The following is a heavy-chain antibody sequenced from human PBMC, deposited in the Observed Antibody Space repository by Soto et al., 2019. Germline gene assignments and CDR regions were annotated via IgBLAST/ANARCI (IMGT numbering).Heavy chain of an antibody. CDR2: IYASGAT. J-gene: IGHJ4*02. D-gene: IGHD3-10*01. CDR1: GGSIITYY. CDR3: ARSHSFDGSIYHYYFDF. V-gene: IGHV4-59*01. Sequence: SETLSLTCTVSGGSIITYYWSWIRQPPGGTLEWIGYIYASGATTYNPSLESRVTMSVDMPNNEFSLELTPLTAADTAVYYCARSHSFDGSIYHYYFDFWGQGTLVTVSS.